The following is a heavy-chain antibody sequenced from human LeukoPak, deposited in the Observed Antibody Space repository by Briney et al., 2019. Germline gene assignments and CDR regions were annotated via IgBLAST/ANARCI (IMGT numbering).Heavy chain of an antibody. CDR1: GFTFSSYA. CDR3: ARDGLLRYYYGSGSPTYYYYYMDV. CDR2: ISYDGSNK. V-gene: IGHV3-30*04. Sequence: GGSLRLSCAASGFTFSSYAIHWVRQAPGKGLGWVAVISYDGSNKYYVDSVKGRFTISRDNSKNTLYLQMNSLRAEDTAVYYCARDGLLRYYYGSGSPTYYYYYMDVWGKGTTVTVSS. J-gene: IGHJ6*03. D-gene: IGHD3-10*01.